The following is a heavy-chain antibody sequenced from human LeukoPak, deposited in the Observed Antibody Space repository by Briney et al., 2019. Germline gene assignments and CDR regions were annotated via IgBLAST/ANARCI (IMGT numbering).Heavy chain of an antibody. CDR1: GYGFTSYW. Sequence: GESLKISCKGSGYGFTSYWIGWWRQMPEKGLEWRGIIYPGDSDTRYSPSFQGQVTISADKSISTAYLRWRSLKASDTAIYYCARGGYNYGIDYWGQGTLVTVSS. D-gene: IGHD5-18*01. CDR3: ARGGYNYGIDY. CDR2: IYPGDSDT. V-gene: IGHV5-51*01. J-gene: IGHJ4*02.